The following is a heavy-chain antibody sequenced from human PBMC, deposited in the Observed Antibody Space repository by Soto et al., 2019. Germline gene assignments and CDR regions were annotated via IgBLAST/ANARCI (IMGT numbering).Heavy chain of an antibody. Sequence: PSETLSLTCAVSGGSISSYYWSWIRQPPGKGLEWIGYIYYSGSTNYNPSLKSRVTISVDTSKNQFSLKLSSVTAADTAVYYCARYASGGLYDFWSGYTYGMDVWGQGTTVTVSS. D-gene: IGHD3-3*01. V-gene: IGHV4-59*01. CDR1: GGSISSYY. J-gene: IGHJ6*02. CDR3: ARYASGGLYDFWSGYTYGMDV. CDR2: IYYSGST.